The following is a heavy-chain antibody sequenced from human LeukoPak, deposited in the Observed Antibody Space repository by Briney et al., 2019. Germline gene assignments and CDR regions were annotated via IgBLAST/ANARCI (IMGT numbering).Heavy chain of an antibody. CDR2: ISAYNGNT. CDR1: GYTFTSYG. J-gene: IGHJ6*03. Sequence: ASVKVSCKASGYTFTSYGISWVRQAPGQGLEWMGWISAYNGNTNYAQKLQGRVTMTTDTSTSTAYMELRSLRSDDTAVYYCARVPAALYYCYYMDVWGKGTTVTVSS. D-gene: IGHD2-2*01. V-gene: IGHV1-18*01. CDR3: ARVPAALYYCYYMDV.